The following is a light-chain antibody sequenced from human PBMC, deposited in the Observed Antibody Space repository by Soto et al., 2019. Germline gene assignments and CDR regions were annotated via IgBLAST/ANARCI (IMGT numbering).Light chain of an antibody. J-gene: IGLJ2*01. CDR2: DNN. Sequence: QSVMTQPPSMSGAPGQRVTISCSGSSSNIGAGYDVHWYQQHPGAGPKLLLFDNNNRPSGVPDRFAGSKSDTSASLAITGLEAEDEADYYCQSFDTRLSGFVVFGGGTKLTVL. V-gene: IGLV1-40*01. CDR1: SSNIGAGYD. CDR3: QSFDTRLSGFVV.